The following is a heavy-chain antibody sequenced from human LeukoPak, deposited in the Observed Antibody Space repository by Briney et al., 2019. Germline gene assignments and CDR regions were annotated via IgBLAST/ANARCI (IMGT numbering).Heavy chain of an antibody. CDR3: ASGKPDSYYDILTGFDY. J-gene: IGHJ4*02. Sequence: PSETLSLTCTVSGGSISSYYWSWIRQPPGKGLEWIGYIYYSGSTNYNPSLKSRVTISVDTSKNQFSLKLSSVTAADTAVYYCASGKPDSYYDILTGFDYWGQGTLVTVSS. CDR1: GGSISSYY. CDR2: IYYSGST. V-gene: IGHV4-59*12. D-gene: IGHD3-9*01.